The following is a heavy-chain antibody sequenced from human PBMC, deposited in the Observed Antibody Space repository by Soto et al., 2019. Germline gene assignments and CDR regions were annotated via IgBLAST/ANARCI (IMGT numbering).Heavy chain of an antibody. Sequence: QVQLVQSGAEVKPSGASVNVSCKASGYDFTAYDINWVRQASGQGLEWMGWMNPINGATGSARRFQGRVSMTRTTATGTAYLELTSLRSDDSAVYYCGRGPSPRAPAGGTPYYYAMDVWGQGTTVTVSS. D-gene: IGHD6-13*01. V-gene: IGHV1-8*02. CDR2: MNPINGAT. J-gene: IGHJ6*02. CDR3: GRGPSPRAPAGGTPYYYAMDV. CDR1: GYDFTAYD.